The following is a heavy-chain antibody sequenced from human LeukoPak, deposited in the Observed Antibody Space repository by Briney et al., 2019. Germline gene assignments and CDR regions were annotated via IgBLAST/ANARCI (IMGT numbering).Heavy chain of an antibody. V-gene: IGHV1-2*02. D-gene: IGHD1-26*01. CDR3: ARSASKVGATPDY. CDR1: GYTFTGYY. Sequence: ASVKVSCKASGYTFTGYYMHWVRQAPGQGLEWMEWINPNSGGTNYAQKFQGRVTMTRDTSITTAYMELSSLISDDTAIYYCARSASKVGATPDYWGQGTLVTVSS. J-gene: IGHJ4*02. CDR2: INPNSGGT.